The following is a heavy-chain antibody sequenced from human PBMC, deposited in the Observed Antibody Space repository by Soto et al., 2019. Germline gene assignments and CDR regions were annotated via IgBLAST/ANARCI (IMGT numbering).Heavy chain of an antibody. CDR2: ISSNRGST. Sequence: EVQLVESGGCLVQPGGSLRLSCAASGFTFSSYAMHWVRQAPGKGLEYVSAISSNRGSTYYANSVKGRFTISRDNSKNTLYLQMGSLRAEDMAVYYCARGQIAAAGNNWFDPWGQGTLVTVSS. CDR3: ARGQIAAAGNNWFDP. J-gene: IGHJ5*02. D-gene: IGHD6-13*01. V-gene: IGHV3-64*01. CDR1: GFTFSSYA.